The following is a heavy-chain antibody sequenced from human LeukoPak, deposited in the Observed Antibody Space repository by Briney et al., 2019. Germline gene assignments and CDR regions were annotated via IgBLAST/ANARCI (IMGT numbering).Heavy chain of an antibody. V-gene: IGHV3-30*14. CDR3: ARDGTVVVADNWFDP. J-gene: IGHJ5*02. D-gene: IGHD2-15*01. CDR1: GFTFSNYA. Sequence: GGSLRLSCAASGFTFSNYAMHWVRQAPGKGLEWVSFTYSDNTHYSDSVKGRFTISRDNSKNTLYLQMNSLRAEDTAVYYCARDGTVVVADNWFDPWGQGTLVTVSS. CDR2: TYSDNT.